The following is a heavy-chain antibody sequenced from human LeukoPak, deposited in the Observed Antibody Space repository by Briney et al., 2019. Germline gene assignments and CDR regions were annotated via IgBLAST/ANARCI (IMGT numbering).Heavy chain of an antibody. J-gene: IGHJ2*01. Sequence: SETLSLTCTVSSGSISSYYWSWIRQPPGKGLEWIGYSGNTNYNPSLKSRVTISVDTSKNQFSLKLSSVTAADTAVYYCARAQMVRGIIIKVFWYFDLWGRGTLVTVSS. CDR3: ARAQMVRGIIIKVFWYFDL. V-gene: IGHV4-59*01. D-gene: IGHD3-10*01. CDR1: SGSISSYY. CDR2: SGNT.